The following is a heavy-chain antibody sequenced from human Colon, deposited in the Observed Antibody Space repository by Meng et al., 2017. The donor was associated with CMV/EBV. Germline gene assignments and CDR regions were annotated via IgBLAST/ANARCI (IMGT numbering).Heavy chain of an antibody. D-gene: IGHD3-3*01. CDR1: GFTFNDFD. J-gene: IGHJ4*02. CDR3: ATGADLHTFWNGFAY. Sequence: GESLKISCSASGFTFNDFDMTWVRQAPGKGLEWVSSISGSGLTTFYSDAVKGRFPISRDNSRNTLYLQINSLRSDDTALYYCATGADLHTFWNGFAYWGQGAVVTVSS. V-gene: IGHV3-23*01. CDR2: ISGSGLTT.